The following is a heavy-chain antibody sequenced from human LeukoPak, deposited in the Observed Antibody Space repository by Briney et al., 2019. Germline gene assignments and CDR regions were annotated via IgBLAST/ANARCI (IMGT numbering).Heavy chain of an antibody. V-gene: IGHV1-69*04. CDR1: GGTFSSYA. D-gene: IGHD5-18*01. CDR2: IIPILGIA. Sequence: SSVQVSCKASGGTFSSYAISWVRQAPGRGLEWMGRIIPILGIANYAQKFQGRVTITADKSTSTAYMELSSLRSEDTAVYYCADTAMALYYYYGMDVWGQGTTVTVSS. CDR3: ADTAMALYYYYGMDV. J-gene: IGHJ6*02.